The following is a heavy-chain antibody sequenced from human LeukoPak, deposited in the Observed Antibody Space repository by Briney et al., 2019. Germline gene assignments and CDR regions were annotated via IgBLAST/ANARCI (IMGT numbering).Heavy chain of an antibody. D-gene: IGHD3-22*01. V-gene: IGHV3-21*01. J-gene: IGHJ4*02. CDR3: ARSGESSSYLPYDY. CDR2: ITSRSSYI. CDR1: GLTFSDYN. Sequence: GGSLRLSCAPSGLTFSDYNMNWVRQAPGKGLEWVSSITSRSSYIYYADSVKGRFTISRDNAKNSLFLQMNNLRVEDTAVYYCARSGESSSYLPYDYWGQGTLVTVSS.